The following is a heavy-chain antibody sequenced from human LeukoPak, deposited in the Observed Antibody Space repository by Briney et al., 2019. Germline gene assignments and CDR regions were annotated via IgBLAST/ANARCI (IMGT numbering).Heavy chain of an antibody. V-gene: IGHV1-2*02. D-gene: IGHD3-9*01. CDR2: INPNSGGT. CDR1: GYTFTGYY. Sequence: ASVKVSCKASGYTFTGYYMHWVRQAPGQGLEWMGWINPNSGGTNYAQKFQGRVTMTRDTSISTAYMELSRLRSDDTAVYYCTILTGSLIDFDYWGQGTLVTVSS. J-gene: IGHJ4*02. CDR3: TILTGSLIDFDY.